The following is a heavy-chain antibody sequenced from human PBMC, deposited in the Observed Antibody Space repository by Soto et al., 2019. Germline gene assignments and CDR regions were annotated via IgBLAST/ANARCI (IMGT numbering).Heavy chain of an antibody. CDR2: ITGDGPST. J-gene: IGHJ4*02. Sequence: PGGSLGPSCQPSGSTSRIHWMHWVRHVPGKGPVWVSRITGDGPSTGYAASVKCRFTISRDNAENTLYLLMNSLRAEDTVLYYCASIPPSAVGATTEVDYWGQGTLVTVS. CDR1: GSTSRIHW. CDR3: ASIPPSAVGATTEVDY. V-gene: IGHV3-74*01. D-gene: IGHD1-26*01.